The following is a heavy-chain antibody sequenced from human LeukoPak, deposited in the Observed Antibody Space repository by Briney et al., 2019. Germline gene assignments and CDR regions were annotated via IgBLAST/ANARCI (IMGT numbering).Heavy chain of an antibody. D-gene: IGHD4-11*01. CDR1: GFIFSDYY. Sequence: GGSLRLSCAASGFIFSDYYMSWMRQTPGKGLEWLSYIDGSSSRTNYADSVKGRFTISRDNVKNSLYLQMNSLRAEDTAVYFCARRGTDYCTPSSCHPNWFAPWGQGTQVTVSS. V-gene: IGHV3-11*03. CDR2: IDGSSSRT. CDR3: ARRGTDYCTPSSCHPNWFAP. J-gene: IGHJ5*02.